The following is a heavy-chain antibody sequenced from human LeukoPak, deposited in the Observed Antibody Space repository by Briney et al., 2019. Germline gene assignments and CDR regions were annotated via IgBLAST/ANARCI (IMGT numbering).Heavy chain of an antibody. CDR1: GFTFDDYA. CDR2: ISWNSGSI. D-gene: IGHD3-9*01. CDR3: AKDRGYDILTGYLFDY. V-gene: IGHV3-9*01. J-gene: IGHJ4*02. Sequence: GGSLRLSCAASGFTFDDYAMHWVRQAPGKGLEWVSGISWNSGSIGYADSVKGRFTISRDNAKNSLYLQMNSLRAEDTALYYCAKDRGYDILTGYLFDYWGQGTLVTVSS.